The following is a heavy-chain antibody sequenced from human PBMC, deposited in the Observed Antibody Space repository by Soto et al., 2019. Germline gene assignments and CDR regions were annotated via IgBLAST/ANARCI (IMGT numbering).Heavy chain of an antibody. CDR3: ARKRVLSRSSFYYSGLDG. CDR2: IYRSGNA. CDR1: GGTSSNRGDY. D-gene: IGHD2-15*01. V-gene: IGHV4-31*03. J-gene: IGHJ6*02. Sequence: PSEPLYVPDTVAGGTSSNRGDYWIINRQLRGKGLEWMGYIYRSGNAYYNPSRESRLTISVDTSKNQFSLKLSSVTAADTAFYYRARKRVLSRSSFYYSGLDGCG.